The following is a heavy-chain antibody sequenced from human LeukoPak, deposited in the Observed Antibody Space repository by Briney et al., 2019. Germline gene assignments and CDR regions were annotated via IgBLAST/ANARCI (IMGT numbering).Heavy chain of an antibody. CDR1: GFTFTGYG. CDR2: ISYDGSNK. D-gene: IGHD6-13*01. Sequence: PGGSLRLSCAASGFTFTGYGMHWVRQAPGKGLEWVAVISYDGSNKYYADSVKGRFTISRDNSKNTLYLQMNSLRAEDTAVYYCAKDLSIGFITAAGTSPIDYWGQGTLVTVPS. CDR3: AKDLSIGFITAAGTSPIDY. V-gene: IGHV3-30*18. J-gene: IGHJ4*02.